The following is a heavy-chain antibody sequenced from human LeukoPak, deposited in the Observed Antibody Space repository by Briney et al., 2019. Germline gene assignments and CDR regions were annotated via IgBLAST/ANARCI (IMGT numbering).Heavy chain of an antibody. V-gene: IGHV4-61*05. CDR2: IYYSGST. Sequence: PSETLSLTCTVSGGSISSSSYYWGWIRQPPGKGLEWIGYIYYSGSTNYNPSLKSRVTISVDTSKNQFSLKLSSVTAADTAVYYCARLNDSMVRGATTYYYGMDVWGQGTTVTVSS. J-gene: IGHJ6*02. CDR3: ARLNDSMVRGATTYYYGMDV. D-gene: IGHD3-10*01. CDR1: GGSISSSSYY.